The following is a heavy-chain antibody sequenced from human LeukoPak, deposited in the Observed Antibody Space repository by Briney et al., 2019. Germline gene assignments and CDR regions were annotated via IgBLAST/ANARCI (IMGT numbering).Heavy chain of an antibody. Sequence: SETLSLTCAVYGGSFSGYYWSWIRQPPGKGLEWIGEINHSGNTNYNPSLKSRVTISVDTSKNQFSLKLSSVTAADTAVYYCANSIAAAGPFDYWGQGTLVTVSS. CDR2: INHSGNT. CDR1: GGSFSGYY. CDR3: ANSIAAAGPFDY. D-gene: IGHD6-13*01. V-gene: IGHV4-34*01. J-gene: IGHJ4*02.